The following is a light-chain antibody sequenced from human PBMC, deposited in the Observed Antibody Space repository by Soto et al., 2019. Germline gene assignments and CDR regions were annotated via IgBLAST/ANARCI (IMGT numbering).Light chain of an antibody. CDR3: QQYNNWPPWT. V-gene: IGKV3-15*01. J-gene: IGKJ1*01. Sequence: IMMTQSPATLSVCPGERATLSCRASQSVSNNLAWYQQKPGQAPRLLIYDASTRATGIPARFSGSGSGTEFTLTISGLQSEDFAVYYCQQYNNWPPWTFGQGTKVDIK. CDR1: QSVSNN. CDR2: DAS.